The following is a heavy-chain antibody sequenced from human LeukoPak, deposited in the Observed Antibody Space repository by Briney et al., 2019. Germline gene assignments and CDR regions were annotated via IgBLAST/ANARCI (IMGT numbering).Heavy chain of an antibody. CDR1: GFTVTTNS. CDR3: ARGDYGSDY. D-gene: IGHD4-17*01. J-gene: IGHJ4*02. CDR2: TYSGGYT. V-gene: IGHV3-53*01. Sequence: PGGSLRLSCAASGFTVTTNSMTWVRQAPGKGLEWVSVTYSGGYTYYADSVKGRFTISRDNSKNTLYLQMNSLRAEDTAIYYCARGDYGSDYWGQGTLVTVSS.